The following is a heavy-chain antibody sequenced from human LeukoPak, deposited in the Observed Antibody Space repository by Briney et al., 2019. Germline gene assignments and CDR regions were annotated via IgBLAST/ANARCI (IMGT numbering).Heavy chain of an antibody. CDR2: IYYSGST. V-gene: IGHV4-59*01. J-gene: IGHJ4*02. Sequence: SETLSLTCTVSGGSISSYYWSWIRQPPGKGLEWIGYIYYSGSTNYNPSLKSRVTISVDTSKNQLSLKLNSVTAADTAVYYCARGLANHHFDYSGPGDLVTVSS. CDR1: GGSISSYY. CDR3: ARGLANHHFDY. D-gene: IGHD2-21*01.